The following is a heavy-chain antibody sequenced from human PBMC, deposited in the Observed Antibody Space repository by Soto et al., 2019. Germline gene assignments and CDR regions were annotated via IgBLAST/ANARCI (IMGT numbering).Heavy chain of an antibody. V-gene: IGHV3-48*02. CDR2: ISSSSSTI. J-gene: IGHJ4*02. CDR1: GFTFSSYS. Sequence: GGSLRLSSAASGFTFSSYSMNRVRQAPGKGLEWVSYISSSSSTIYYADSVKGRFTISRDNAKNSLYLQMNSLRDEDTAVYYCARDGEERQSEYFDYWGQRTLVTLSS. CDR3: ARDGEERQSEYFDY. D-gene: IGHD3-10*01.